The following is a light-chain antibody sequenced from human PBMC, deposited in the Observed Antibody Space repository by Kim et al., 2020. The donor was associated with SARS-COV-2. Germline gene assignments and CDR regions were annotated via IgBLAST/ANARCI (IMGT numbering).Light chain of an antibody. CDR1: SLRSYY. J-gene: IGLJ2*01. Sequence: SSELTQDPAVSVALGQTVRITCQGDSLRSYYATWYQQKPGQAPIVVIYGKNNRPSGIPDRFSGSSSGNTASLTITGTQAGDEAEYYCNSRDSNDNDLFGG. CDR2: GKN. V-gene: IGLV3-19*01. CDR3: NSRDSNDNDL.